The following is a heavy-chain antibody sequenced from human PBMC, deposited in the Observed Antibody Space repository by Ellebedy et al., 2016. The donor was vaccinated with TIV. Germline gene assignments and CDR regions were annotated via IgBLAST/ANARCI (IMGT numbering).Heavy chain of an antibody. Sequence: SETLSLXXAVYAATISAYDFRMIRQPPGKGLEWIGEINHSGSTNYNPSLKSRVTISVDTSKNQFSLKLSSVTAADTAVYYCARDWHYGGNSWAFDIWGQGTMVTVSS. CDR3: ARDWHYGGNSWAFDI. CDR1: AATISAYD. J-gene: IGHJ3*02. D-gene: IGHD4-23*01. CDR2: INHSGST. V-gene: IGHV4-34*01.